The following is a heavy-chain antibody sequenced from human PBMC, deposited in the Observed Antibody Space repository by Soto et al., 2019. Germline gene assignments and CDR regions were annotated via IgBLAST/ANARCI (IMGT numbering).Heavy chain of an antibody. CDR1: GFTFSSYW. Sequence: PGGSLRLSCAASGFTFSSYWMHWVRQAPGKGLLWVSRIKTDGSSTSYADSVKGRFTISRDNTKNTLYLQMNNLRAEDTAVYYCARGALGFCSDSSCPGRFYYYGMDVWGQGTTVTVSS. CDR2: IKTDGSST. J-gene: IGHJ6*02. D-gene: IGHD2-2*01. V-gene: IGHV3-74*01. CDR3: ARGALGFCSDSSCPGRFYYYGMDV.